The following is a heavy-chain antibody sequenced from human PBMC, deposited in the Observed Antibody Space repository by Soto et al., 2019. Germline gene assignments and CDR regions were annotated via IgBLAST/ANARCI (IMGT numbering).Heavy chain of an antibody. CDR3: ARAEELRLRGAYDY. J-gene: IGHJ4*02. Sequence: GGSLRLSCAASGFTFSSYSMNWVRQAPGKGLEWVSSISSSSSYIYYADSVKGRFTISRDNAKNSLYLQMNSLRAEDTAVYYCARAEELRLRGAYDYWCQGPLVTVSS. V-gene: IGHV3-21*01. CDR2: ISSSSSYI. CDR1: GFTFSSYS. D-gene: IGHD3-16*01.